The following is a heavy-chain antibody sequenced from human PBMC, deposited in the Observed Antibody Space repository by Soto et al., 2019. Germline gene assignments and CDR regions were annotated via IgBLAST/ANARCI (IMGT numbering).Heavy chain of an antibody. Sequence: QVQLQESGPGLVKPSETLSLTCTVSGGSVSSGSYYWGWIRQPPGKGLEWIGSIYYSGSTNYNPSLKSLVTIPVDTPKNQCALKLSSVAAADTAVYYCARGIEGWYQGRYYSGMEVWGQGTTVTVSS. V-gene: IGHV4-61*01. D-gene: IGHD6-19*01. CDR3: ARGIEGWYQGRYYSGMEV. CDR1: GGSVSSGSYY. CDR2: IYYSGST. J-gene: IGHJ6*02.